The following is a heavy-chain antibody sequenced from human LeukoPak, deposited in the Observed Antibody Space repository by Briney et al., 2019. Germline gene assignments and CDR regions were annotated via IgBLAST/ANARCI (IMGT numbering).Heavy chain of an antibody. CDR2: IYTSGST. J-gene: IGHJ4*02. CDR1: GGSISSGSYY. CDR3: ASPGVGSKAQSDY. Sequence: SETLSLTCTVSGGSISSGSYYWSWIRQPAGKGLEWIGRIYTSGSTNYNPSLKSRVTISVDTSKNQFSLKLSSVTAADTAVYYCASPGVGSKAQSDYWGQGTLVTVSS. D-gene: IGHD1-26*01. V-gene: IGHV4-61*02.